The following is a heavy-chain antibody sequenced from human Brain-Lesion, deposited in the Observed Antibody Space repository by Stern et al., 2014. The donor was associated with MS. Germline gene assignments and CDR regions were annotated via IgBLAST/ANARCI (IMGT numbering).Heavy chain of an antibody. Sequence: VQLVESGPGLVKPSETLSLTCTVAGGSVSSTSYAWAWIRQPPGKGLEWIGTIYYSGNTYYSPSLQSRLTISLATSKNQFSLQLGLVTAADTAVYYCAGEEDIRYCSGGSCTGNWFDPWGQGTLVTVSS. CDR1: GGSVSSTSYA. CDR3: AGEEDIRYCSGGSCTGNWFDP. CDR2: IYYSGNT. J-gene: IGHJ5*02. D-gene: IGHD2-15*01. V-gene: IGHV4-39*01.